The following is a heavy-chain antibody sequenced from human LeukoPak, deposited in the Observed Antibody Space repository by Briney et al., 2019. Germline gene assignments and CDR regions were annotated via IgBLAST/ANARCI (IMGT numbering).Heavy chain of an antibody. CDR1: GGTFSSYS. CDR2: IIPIFGTA. V-gene: IGHV1-69*05. J-gene: IGHJ4*02. D-gene: IGHD4-17*01. CDR3: ARGYGDYANY. Sequence: SGKVSCRAFGGTFSSYSNSWERQAPGQRLEWMGGIIPIFGTANYAQKFQGRVTITTDESTSTAYMELSSLRSEDTAVYYCARGYGDYANYWGQGTLVTVSS.